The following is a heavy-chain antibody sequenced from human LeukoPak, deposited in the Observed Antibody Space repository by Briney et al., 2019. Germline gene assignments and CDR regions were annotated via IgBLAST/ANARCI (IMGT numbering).Heavy chain of an antibody. CDR3: ARGGDSSPGPFTAFDI. V-gene: IGHV4-61*02. J-gene: IGHJ3*02. Sequence: SQTLSLTCTVSGGSISSGSYYWSWIRQPAGKGLEWIGRIYTSGSTNYNPSLKSRVTISVDTSKNQFSLKLSSVTAADTAVYYCARGGDSSPGPFTAFDIWGQGTMVTVSS. CDR2: IYTSGST. CDR1: GGSISSGSYY. D-gene: IGHD6-19*01.